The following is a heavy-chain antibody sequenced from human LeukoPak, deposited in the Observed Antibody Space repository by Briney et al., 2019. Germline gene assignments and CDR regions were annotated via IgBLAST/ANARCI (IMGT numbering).Heavy chain of an antibody. CDR3: ARDSGYSSGPFDY. CDR2: IYYSGST. D-gene: IGHD6-19*01. V-gene: IGHV4-39*07. CDR1: GGSISSSSYY. J-gene: IGHJ4*02. Sequence: SETLSLTCTVSGGSISSSSYYWGWIRQPPGKGLEWIGSIYYSGSTYYNPSLKSRVTISVDTSRNQFSLKLSSVTAADTAVYYCARDSGYSSGPFDYWGQGTLVTVSS.